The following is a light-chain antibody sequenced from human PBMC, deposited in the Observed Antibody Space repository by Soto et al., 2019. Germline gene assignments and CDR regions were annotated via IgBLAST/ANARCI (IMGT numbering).Light chain of an antibody. V-gene: IGLV1-40*01. CDR1: SSNIGAGCE. Sequence: QSVLTQPPSVSGAPGQRVTISCTGCSSNIGAGCEVHWYQHLPGKAPKLLIYGNTNRPSGVPDRFSGSKSGTSASLAINGLQAEDEADYYCQSYDSSLSASYVFGGGTKVTVL. J-gene: IGLJ1*01. CDR2: GNT. CDR3: QSYDSSLSASYV.